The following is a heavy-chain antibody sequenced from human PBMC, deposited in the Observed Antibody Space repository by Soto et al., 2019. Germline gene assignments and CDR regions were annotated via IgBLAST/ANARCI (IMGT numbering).Heavy chain of an antibody. Sequence: SETLSLTCAVYGGSFSGYYWSWIRQPPGKGLEWIGEINHSGSTNYNPSLKSRVTISVDTSKNQFSLKLSPVTAADTAEYYCARDPRWLQLTLYDYWGQGTQVTVSS. CDR3: ARDPRWLQLTLYDY. J-gene: IGHJ4*02. CDR1: GGSFSGYY. CDR2: INHSGST. D-gene: IGHD5-12*01. V-gene: IGHV4-34*01.